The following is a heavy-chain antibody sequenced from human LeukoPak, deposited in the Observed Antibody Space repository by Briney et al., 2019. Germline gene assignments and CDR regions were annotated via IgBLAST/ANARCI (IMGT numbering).Heavy chain of an antibody. D-gene: IGHD7-27*01. CDR1: GASMTSYY. Sequence: PSETLSLTCTVSGASMTSYYWTWIRQPPGKGLEWVGYMYFGERTNYNPSLKSRATISINTSKKQSSLNLKSVTAADTAVYYCARIPGDRPDDWGQGTLVTVS. V-gene: IGHV4-59*01. CDR3: ARIPGDRPDD. J-gene: IGHJ4*02. CDR2: MYFGERT.